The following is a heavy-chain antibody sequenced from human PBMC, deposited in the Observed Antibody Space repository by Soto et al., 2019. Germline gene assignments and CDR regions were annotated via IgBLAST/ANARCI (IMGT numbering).Heavy chain of an antibody. CDR3: VRPDSSGYCTDH. Sequence: GESLKISCKGSEDTFTNPWIAWVRQMPGKGLEWMGIINPGDSDTRYSPSFQGQVTLSADKSINTAYLQWSSLKASDTAMYYCVRPDSSGYCTDHWGQGTLVTVSS. D-gene: IGHD3-22*01. V-gene: IGHV5-51*01. J-gene: IGHJ4*02. CDR1: EDTFTNPW. CDR2: INPGDSDT.